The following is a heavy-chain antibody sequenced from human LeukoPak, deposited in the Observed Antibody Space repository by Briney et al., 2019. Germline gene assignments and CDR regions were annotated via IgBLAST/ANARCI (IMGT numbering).Heavy chain of an antibody. J-gene: IGHJ4*02. CDR2: FDPEDGET. CDR1: RYTLTELS. Sequence: ASVKVSCKVSRYTLTELSMHWVRQAPGKGLEWMGGFDPEDGETIYAQKFQGRVTMTEDTSTDTAYMELSSLRSEDTAVYYCATYYYDSSGYDYYFDYWGQGTLVTVSS. D-gene: IGHD3-22*01. CDR3: ATYYYDSSGYDYYFDY. V-gene: IGHV1-24*01.